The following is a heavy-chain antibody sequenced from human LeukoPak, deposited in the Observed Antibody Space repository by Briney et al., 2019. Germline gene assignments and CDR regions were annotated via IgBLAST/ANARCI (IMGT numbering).Heavy chain of an antibody. CDR2: IFYTGTT. CDR3: ARRTTPRRGEFDY. D-gene: IGHD2-15*01. Sequence: KSSETLSLTCTVSGGSISSFYWSWIRQPPGKGLEYIGYIFYTGTTNCNPSLESRVTISVDRSKNQFSLTLRSVTAADTAVYYCARRTTPRRGEFDYWGQGTLVTVSS. V-gene: IGHV4-59*08. CDR1: GGSISSFY. J-gene: IGHJ4*02.